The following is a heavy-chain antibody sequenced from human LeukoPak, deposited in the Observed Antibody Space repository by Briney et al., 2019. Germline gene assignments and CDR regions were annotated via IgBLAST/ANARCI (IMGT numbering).Heavy chain of an antibody. D-gene: IGHD6-13*01. CDR2: INYSGRT. J-gene: IGHJ4*02. CDR3: ARRSSSWSASFDY. V-gene: IGHV4-38-2*02. CDR1: SYSISSGYY. Sequence: SETLSLTCTVSSYSISSGYYWGWIRQPPGRGLAWIGYINYSGRTNYNPSLKSRVSISVDTSKNQFSLKLSSVTAADPAVYYCARRSSSWSASFDYWGQGTLVTVSS.